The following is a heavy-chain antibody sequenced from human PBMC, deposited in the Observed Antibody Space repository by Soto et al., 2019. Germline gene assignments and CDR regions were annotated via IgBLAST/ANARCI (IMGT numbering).Heavy chain of an antibody. CDR1: GFTFSNIA. V-gene: IGHV3-30-3*01. D-gene: IGHD3-16*01. J-gene: IGHJ4*02. Sequence: SGGSLRLSCAASGFTFSNIAMHWFRRCPGKVLEWVAAISYDGTYRPYADFARGRFTISRDNSQKTLYLQMNSLRPEDTALYYCATDRALGATLGAIDFWGQATLVIVSS. CDR3: ATDRALGATLGAIDF. CDR2: ISYDGTYR.